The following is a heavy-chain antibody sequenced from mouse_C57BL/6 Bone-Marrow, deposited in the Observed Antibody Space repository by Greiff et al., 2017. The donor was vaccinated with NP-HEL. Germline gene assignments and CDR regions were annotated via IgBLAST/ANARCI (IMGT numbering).Heavy chain of an antibody. CDR2: INPSSGYT. J-gene: IGHJ4*01. V-gene: IGHV1-4*01. Sequence: QVQLQQSGAELARPGASVKMSCKASGYTFTSYTMHWVKQRPGQGLEWIGYINPSSGYTKYNQKFKDKATLTADKSSSTAYMQLSSLTSEDSAVYYCARQSNYGSSYYAMDYWGQGTSVTVSS. D-gene: IGHD1-1*01. CDR3: ARQSNYGSSYYAMDY. CDR1: GYTFTSYT.